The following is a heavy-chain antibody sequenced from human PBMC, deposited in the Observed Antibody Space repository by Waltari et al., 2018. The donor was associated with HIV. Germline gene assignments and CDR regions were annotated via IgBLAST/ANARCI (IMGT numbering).Heavy chain of an antibody. D-gene: IGHD1-26*01. CDR1: GYRFTSHW. V-gene: IGHV5-51*01. J-gene: IGHJ4*02. CDR3: ATRVGARKHFDC. CDR2: VYPADSSI. Sequence: EVQLVQSGAEVKKPGESLKISCKGSGYRFTSHWIGWVRQMPGKGLEWMGIVYPADSSIRYSPSFPCQVTISSAKAISTACLKRSSLEASDTAMFYCATRVGARKHFDCWGLGTLSIVSS.